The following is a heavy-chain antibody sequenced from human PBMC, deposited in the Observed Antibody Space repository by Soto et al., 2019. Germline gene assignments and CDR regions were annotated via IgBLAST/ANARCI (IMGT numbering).Heavy chain of an antibody. CDR2: INAGDGST. J-gene: IGHJ4*02. V-gene: IGHV1-3*01. CDR1: GYTFTNYA. D-gene: IGHD6-19*01. Sequence: QVQLVQSGAEVKKPGASVKVSCKASGYTFTNYAMHWVRQAPGHMLEWVGWINAGDGSTKYSQNFQGRVTITRDTSASTVFMELASLRSEDTAVYYCARPNTGWDYWGQGALVTVSS. CDR3: ARPNTGWDY.